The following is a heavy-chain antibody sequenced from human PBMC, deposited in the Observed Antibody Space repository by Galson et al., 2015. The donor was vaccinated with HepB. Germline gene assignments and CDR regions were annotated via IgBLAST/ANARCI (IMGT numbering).Heavy chain of an antibody. J-gene: IGHJ6*02. D-gene: IGHD5-24*01. V-gene: IGHV3-33*01. CDR2: IWSDGRND. CDR1: GFTFSYHG. Sequence: SLRLSYAASGFTFSYHGMHWVRQAPGAGLEWVAVIWSDGRNDHYADSVKSRFTISRDNSKNTLYLQMNSLSDADTAVYYCARDLGGVDGDGLDVWGQGSAVTVS. CDR3: ARDLGGVDGDGLDV.